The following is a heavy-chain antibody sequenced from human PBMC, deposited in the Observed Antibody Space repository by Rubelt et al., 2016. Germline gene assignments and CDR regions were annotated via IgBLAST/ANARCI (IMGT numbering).Heavy chain of an antibody. Sequence: EVQLVQSGAEVKKPGESLKISCKGSGYSFTSFWIGWVRQMPGKGLEWMGIIYPGDSDTRYSPSFQGQVIISVDKSVSTAYLQWSSLKAPDTAMYYCARRVGSASGKFDYWGPGTLVTVSS. CDR2: IYPGDSDT. D-gene: IGHD3-10*01. CDR3: ARRVGSASGKFDY. V-gene: IGHV5-51*01. CDR1: GYSFTSFW. J-gene: IGHJ4*02.